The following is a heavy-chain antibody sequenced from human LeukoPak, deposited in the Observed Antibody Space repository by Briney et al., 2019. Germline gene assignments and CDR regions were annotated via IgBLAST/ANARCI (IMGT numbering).Heavy chain of an antibody. CDR1: GGSMSSHY. D-gene: IGHD1-7*01. V-gene: IGHV4-59*11. CDR3: ARGLTGTRTFDY. J-gene: IGHJ4*02. CDR2: IYYSGST. Sequence: PSETLSLTCAVSGGSMSSHYWSWIRQPPGKGLEWIGYIYYSGSTNYNPSLKSRVTISVDTSKNQFSLKLSSVTAADTAVYYCARGLTGTRTFDYWGQGTLVTVSS.